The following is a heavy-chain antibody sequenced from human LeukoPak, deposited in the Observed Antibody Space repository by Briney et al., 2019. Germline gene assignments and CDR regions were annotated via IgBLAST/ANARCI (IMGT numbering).Heavy chain of an antibody. J-gene: IGHJ4*02. D-gene: IGHD1-26*01. CDR1: GYTLTDLS. V-gene: IGHV1-24*01. CDR2: FDVEDGET. Sequence: ASVKVSCKVSGYTLTDLSIHWVRQAPGKGLEWMGGFDVEDGETINEQKFQGRLTMTEDTSTDTAFMELSSRSSEDTAVYCCARNIGSGFDYWGQGTLVTVSS. CDR3: ARNIGSGFDY.